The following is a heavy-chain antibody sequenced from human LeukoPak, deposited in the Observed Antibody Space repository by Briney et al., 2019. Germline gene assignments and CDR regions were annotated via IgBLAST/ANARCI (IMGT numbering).Heavy chain of an antibody. D-gene: IGHD6-25*01. V-gene: IGHV3-23*01. CDR1: VFTFSRYD. CDR2: ISGSGGNT. Sequence: GGSLRLSCAASVFTFSRYDMCWVRQAPGKGLEWVSRISGSGGNTYYADSVKGRFTISRDNSKNTLYLQMNSLRAEDTAIYYCATSAAAGYLDYWGQGTLVTVSS. CDR3: ATSAAAGYLDY. J-gene: IGHJ4*02.